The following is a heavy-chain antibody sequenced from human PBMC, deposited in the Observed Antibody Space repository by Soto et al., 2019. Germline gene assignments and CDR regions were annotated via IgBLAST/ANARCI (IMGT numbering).Heavy chain of an antibody. J-gene: IGHJ4*02. V-gene: IGHV3-30-3*01. CDR2: ISYDGSNK. CDR3: ARDKWELQYYFDY. CDR1: GFTFSSYA. D-gene: IGHD1-26*01. Sequence: SGGSLRLSCAASGFTFSSYAMHWVRQAPGKGLEWVAVISYDGSNKYYADSVKGRFTISRDNSKNTLYLQMNSLRAEDTAVYYCARDKWELQYYFDYWGQGTLVTVSS.